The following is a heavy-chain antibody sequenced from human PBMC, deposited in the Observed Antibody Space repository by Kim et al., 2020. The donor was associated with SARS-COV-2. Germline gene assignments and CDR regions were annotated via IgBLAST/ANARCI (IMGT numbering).Heavy chain of an antibody. V-gene: IGHV3-23*01. CDR2: IGGYGTT. D-gene: IGHD5-12*01. CDR3: AKRRSGRGGDFDY. CDR1: GFLVSTYA. J-gene: IGHJ4*02. Sequence: GGSLRLSCAASGFLVSTYAMGWVRQAPGTGLEWVSAIGGYGTTYYADSVKGRFTISRDNSKNKLYLQLSSLRAEDTAVYYCAKRRSGRGGDFDYWGQGTRVTVSS.